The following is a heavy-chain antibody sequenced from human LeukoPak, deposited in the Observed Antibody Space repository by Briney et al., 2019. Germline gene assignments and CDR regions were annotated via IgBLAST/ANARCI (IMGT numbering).Heavy chain of an antibody. Sequence: GGSLRLSCAASGFTFSSYAMHWVRQAPGKGLEWVAVISYDGSNKYYADSVKGRFTISRDNSKNTLYLQMNSLRAEDTAVYYCAKDGEEGFALRITEMDVWGKGTTVTVSS. CDR2: ISYDGSNK. CDR3: AKDGEEGFALRITEMDV. V-gene: IGHV3-30-3*01. D-gene: IGHD3-10*01. CDR1: GFTFSSYA. J-gene: IGHJ6*04.